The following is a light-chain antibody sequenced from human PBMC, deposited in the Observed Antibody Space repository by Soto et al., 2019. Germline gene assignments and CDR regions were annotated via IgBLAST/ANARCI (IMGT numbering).Light chain of an antibody. J-gene: IGLJ2*01. CDR2: DNN. CDR1: SSNIGSNY. CDR3: GTWDNSLSAMV. V-gene: IGLV1-51*01. Sequence: QSVLTQPPSVSAAPGQKVTISCSGSSSNIGSNYVSWYQQLPGTAPKLLISDNNKRPSGIPDRFSGSKSGTSATLGITGLQTGDEADYYCGTWDNSLSAMVFGGGTKVTVL.